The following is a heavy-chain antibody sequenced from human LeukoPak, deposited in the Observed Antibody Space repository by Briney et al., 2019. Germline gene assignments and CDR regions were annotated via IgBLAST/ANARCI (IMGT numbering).Heavy chain of an antibody. D-gene: IGHD6-13*01. CDR3: ARSGGIAAAGYLDY. V-gene: IGHV4-30-2*01. J-gene: IGHJ4*02. CDR2: IYHSGST. CDR1: GGSISSGGYY. Sequence: PSQTLSLTCTVSGGSISSGGYYWSWIRQPPGKGLEWIGYIYHSGSTNYNPSLKSRVTISVDTSKNQFSLKLSSVTAADTAVYYCARSGGIAAAGYLDYWGQGTLVTVSS.